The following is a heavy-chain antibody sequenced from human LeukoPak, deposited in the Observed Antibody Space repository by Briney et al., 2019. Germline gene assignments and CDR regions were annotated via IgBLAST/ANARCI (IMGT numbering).Heavy chain of an antibody. CDR2: ISSSGGAI. CDR1: GFTFSDFY. Sequence: GGSLRLSCAPSGFTFSDFYMSGVRPTPGKGPEWLSYISSSGGAISYADSVKGRFTISRDNTKNSLYLKINSLRAEDTAVYYCARDPDGIYQHYSYYPMDVWGQGTTVTVSS. V-gene: IGHV3-11*01. D-gene: IGHD1-14*01. CDR3: ARDPDGIYQHYSYYPMDV. J-gene: IGHJ6*02.